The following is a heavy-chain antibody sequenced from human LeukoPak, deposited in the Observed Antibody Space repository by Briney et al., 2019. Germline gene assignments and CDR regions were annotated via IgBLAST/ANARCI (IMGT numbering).Heavy chain of an antibody. D-gene: IGHD3-3*01. J-gene: IGHJ6*02. CDR2: ISGTGSST. CDR1: GFTFRNYA. Sequence: PGGSLRLSCEASGFTFRNYAMNWVRQAPGKGLEWVSTISGTGSSTYYADSAKGRFTISRDNSKDTLFLQMNSLRVEDTAPYYCAKSVAIYFYYGLDVWGQGTTVTVSS. CDR3: AKSVAIYFYYGLDV. V-gene: IGHV3-23*01.